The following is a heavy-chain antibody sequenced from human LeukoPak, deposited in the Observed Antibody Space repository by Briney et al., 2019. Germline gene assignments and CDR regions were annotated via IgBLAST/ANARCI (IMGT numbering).Heavy chain of an antibody. V-gene: IGHV3-11*04. CDR2: ISSSGSTM. CDR3: ANFWSGYSPFDY. CDR1: GFTFSDYY. J-gene: IGHJ4*02. Sequence: GGSLRLSCAASGFTFSDYYMSWLRQAPGKGLEWVSYISSSGSTMYYADSVKGRFTISRDNAKNSLYLQMNSLRADDTAVYYCANFWSGYSPFDYWGQGTLVTVSS. D-gene: IGHD3-3*01.